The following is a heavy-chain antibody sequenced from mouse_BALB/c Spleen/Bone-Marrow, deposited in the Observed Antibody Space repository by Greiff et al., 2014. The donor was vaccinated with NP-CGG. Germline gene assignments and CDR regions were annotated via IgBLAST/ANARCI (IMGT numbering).Heavy chain of an antibody. V-gene: IGHV1-69*02. CDR1: GYTFTSYW. J-gene: IGHJ3*01. Sequence: QVQLKESGAELVKPGAPVKLSCKASGYTFTSYWMNWVKQRPGRGLEWIGRIDPSDSETHCNQKFKDKATLTVDKSSSTAYIQLSSLTSEDSAVYYCARTYYGNYAWFAYWGQGTPVTVSA. CDR2: IDPSDSET. CDR3: ARTYYGNYAWFAY. D-gene: IGHD2-1*01.